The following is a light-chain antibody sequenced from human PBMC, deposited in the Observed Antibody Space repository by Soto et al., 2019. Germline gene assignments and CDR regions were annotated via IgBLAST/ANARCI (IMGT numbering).Light chain of an antibody. CDR3: QQRSNWPPYT. CDR2: DAS. CDR1: QSVSSY. J-gene: IGKJ2*01. Sequence: EIVLTQSPATLSLSPGERATLSCRASQSVSSYLAWYQQKPGQAPRLLIYDASNRATGIPARFSGSGSGTDFTLTISSLEPEDFAVYYCQQRSNWPPYTFGRGTKLEMK. V-gene: IGKV3-11*01.